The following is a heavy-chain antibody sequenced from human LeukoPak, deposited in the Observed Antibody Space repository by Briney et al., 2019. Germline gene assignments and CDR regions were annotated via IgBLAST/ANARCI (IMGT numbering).Heavy chain of an antibody. CDR3: ARYASDGWRFDY. CDR1: GDSISSYY. J-gene: IGHJ4*02. Sequence: SETLSLTCTVSGDSISSYYWSWIRQPPGKGLEWIGYISYSGSTNYNPSLKSRLTISVDTSKNQFSLKLTSVTAADTAVYFCARYASDGWRFDYWGQGTLVTVSS. D-gene: IGHD5-24*01. CDR2: ISYSGST. V-gene: IGHV4-59*01.